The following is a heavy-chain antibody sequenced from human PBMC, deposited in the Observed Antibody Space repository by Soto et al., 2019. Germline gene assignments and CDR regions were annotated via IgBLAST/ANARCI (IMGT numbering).Heavy chain of an antibody. J-gene: IGHJ4*02. CDR2: INPISGGT. CDR3: VRNGEKWSDGFDS. V-gene: IGHV1-2*02. Sequence: ASVKVYCKASGYTFSDNYLHWVRQAPGQGLEWMAYINPISGGTTYAQKFQGRVTVTRDTSTNTAYMDLRRLTSDDTAIYYCVRNGEKWSDGFDSWGQGTLVTVSS. D-gene: IGHD1-26*01. CDR1: GYTFSDNY.